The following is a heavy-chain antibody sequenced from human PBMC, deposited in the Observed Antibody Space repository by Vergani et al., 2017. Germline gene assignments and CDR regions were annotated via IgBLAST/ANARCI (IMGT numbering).Heavy chain of an antibody. V-gene: IGHV3-23*04. CDR1: GFIFDTYT. J-gene: IGHJ1*01. Sequence: EVELVESGGGLVQPGGSLRLSCAGAGFIFDTYTMAYVRQAPGKGLEWVATISSGGGDIFYADSVKGRFTISRDNSKNTLFLQMNSLKDEDTAVYYCTTAWGLYYLHGEYFQYWGRGTLVSVSS. CDR3: TTAWGLYYLHGEYFQY. D-gene: IGHD3-10*01. CDR2: ISSGGGDI.